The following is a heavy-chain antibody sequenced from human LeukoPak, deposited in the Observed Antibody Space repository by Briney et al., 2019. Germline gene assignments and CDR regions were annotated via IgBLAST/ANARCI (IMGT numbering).Heavy chain of an antibody. V-gene: IGHV3-9*01. Sequence: TGGSLRLSCAASGFTFDDYAMHWVRQAPGKGLEWVSGISWNSGSIGYADSVKGRFTISRDNAKNSLYLQMNSLRAEDTALYYCAKDMTVVVAATLYYYYGMDVWGQGTTVTVSS. D-gene: IGHD2-15*01. CDR3: AKDMTVVVAATLYYYYGMDV. CDR2: ISWNSGSI. CDR1: GFTFDDYA. J-gene: IGHJ6*02.